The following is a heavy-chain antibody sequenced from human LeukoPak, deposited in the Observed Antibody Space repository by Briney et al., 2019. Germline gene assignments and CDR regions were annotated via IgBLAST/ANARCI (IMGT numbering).Heavy chain of an antibody. D-gene: IGHD3-10*01. V-gene: IGHV3-48*01. CDR1: RFTFSSYS. CDR3: AREGYYYGSGSPYCFDR. J-gene: IGHJ4*02. Sequence: GGSLRLSCAASRFTFSSYSMNWVRQAPGKGLEWVSYISTTSSTIYYADSVKGRFTISRDNAKNSLYLQMNSLRAEDTAVYYCAREGYYYGSGSPYCFDRWGRGTLVTVSS. CDR2: ISTTSSTI.